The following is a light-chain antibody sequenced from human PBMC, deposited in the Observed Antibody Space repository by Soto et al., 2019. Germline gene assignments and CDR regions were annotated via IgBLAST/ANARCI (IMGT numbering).Light chain of an antibody. Sequence: DIQLTQSPSFLSASVGDRVTITCRASQDVSRYLAWYQQKPGKAPNLLIYAASTLRSGVPSRFSGSGSETEFTPTISSLQPEDFATYYCQQLNSYVFAFGPGTKVDIK. CDR3: QQLNSYVFA. CDR1: QDVSRY. J-gene: IGKJ3*01. V-gene: IGKV1-9*01. CDR2: AAS.